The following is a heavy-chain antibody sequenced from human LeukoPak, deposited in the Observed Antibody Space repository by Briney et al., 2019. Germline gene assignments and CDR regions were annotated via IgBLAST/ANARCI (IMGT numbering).Heavy chain of an antibody. D-gene: IGHD3-22*01. CDR2: IWYDGSNK. V-gene: IGHV3-33*01. J-gene: IGHJ4*02. CDR3: ARDYWSQDSSGYYYYFDY. CDR1: GFTFSSYG. Sequence: GSLRLSCAASGFTFSSYGMHWVRQAPGKGLEWVAVIWYDGSNKYYADSVKGRFTISRDNSKNTLYLQMNSLRAEDTAVYYCARDYWSQDSSGYYYYFDYWGQGTLVTVSS.